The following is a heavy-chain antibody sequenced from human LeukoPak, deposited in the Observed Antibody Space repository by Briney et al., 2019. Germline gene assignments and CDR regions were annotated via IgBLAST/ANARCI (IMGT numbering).Heavy chain of an antibody. V-gene: IGHV5-51*01. CDR3: ARRKGCSSTSCPPDS. Sequence: GESLKISCRGSGYRFTTYWIGWVRQMPGKGLEWMGIIYPGDSETRYSPSFQGQVTMSADKSINTAYLQWSSLKASDTAMYYCARRKGCSSTSCPPDSWGQGTLVTVSS. J-gene: IGHJ4*02. CDR1: GYRFTTYW. CDR2: IYPGDSET. D-gene: IGHD2-2*01.